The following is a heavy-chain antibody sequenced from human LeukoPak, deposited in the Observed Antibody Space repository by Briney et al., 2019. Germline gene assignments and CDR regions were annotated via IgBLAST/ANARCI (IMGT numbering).Heavy chain of an antibody. D-gene: IGHD3-16*01. CDR3: ARDHLMTPHYYYGMDV. V-gene: IGHV1-46*01. Sequence: SSVNVSCKASGYTFTSYYMHWVRQAPGQELEWMGIINPSDGSTSYEQKFQGRVTLTRKPSTSTVYMELSSLRSEDTAVYYCARDHLMTPHYYYGMDVWGQGTTVTVSS. CDR2: INPSDGST. CDR1: GYTFTSYY. J-gene: IGHJ6*02.